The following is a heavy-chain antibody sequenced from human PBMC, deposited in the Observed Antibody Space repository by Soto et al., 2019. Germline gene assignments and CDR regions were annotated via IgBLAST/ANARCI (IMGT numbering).Heavy chain of an antibody. V-gene: IGHV4-34*01. J-gene: IGHJ4*02. CDR3: ARGRIAARPGYYFDY. D-gene: IGHD6-6*01. CDR2: INHSGST. CDR1: GGSFSGYY. Sequence: SDTLSLTCAVYGGSFSGYYWSWIRQPPGKGLEWIGEINHSGSTNYNPSLKSRVTISVDTSKNQFSLKLSSVTAADTAVYYCARGRIAARPGYYFDYWGQGTLVTVSS.